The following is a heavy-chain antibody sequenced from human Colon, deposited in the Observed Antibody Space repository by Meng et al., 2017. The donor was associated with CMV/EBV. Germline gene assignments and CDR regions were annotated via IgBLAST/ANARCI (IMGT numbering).Heavy chain of an antibody. CDR1: GFTFSSYA. CDR2: ISYDGSNK. V-gene: IGHV3-30*04. Sequence: GESLKISCAASGFTFSSYAMHWVRQAPGKGLEWVAVISYDGSNKYYADSVKGRFTISRDNSKNTLYLQMNSLRAEDTAVYYCARVGDMRAARAYYYYGMDVWGQGTTVTVSS. CDR3: ARVGDMRAARAYYYYGMDV. J-gene: IGHJ6*02. D-gene: IGHD6-6*01.